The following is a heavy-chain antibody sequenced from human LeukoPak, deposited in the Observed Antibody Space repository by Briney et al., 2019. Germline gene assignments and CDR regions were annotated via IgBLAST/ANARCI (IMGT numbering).Heavy chain of an antibody. CDR1: GASISSSNSY. D-gene: IGHD3/OR15-3a*01. CDR2: IYYSGNT. CDR3: ARQTGSGLFILP. V-gene: IGHV4-39*01. Sequence: SETLSLTCTVSGASISSSNSYWGWIRQPPGKGLEWIGSIYYSGNTYYNASLKCQVSISIDTSKNQFSLKVTSVTAADTAVYYCARQTGSGLFILPGGQGTLVTVSS. J-gene: IGHJ4*02.